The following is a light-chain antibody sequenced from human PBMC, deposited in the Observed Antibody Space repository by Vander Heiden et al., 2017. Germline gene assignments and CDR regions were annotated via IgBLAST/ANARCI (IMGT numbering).Light chain of an antibody. CDR3: HQYNNWPPVT. J-gene: IGKJ2*01. CDR2: GAS. V-gene: IGKV3-15*01. Sequence: EIVMTQSPVTLSVSPGERATLACRASQRVGSNLAWDQQNPGQAPRLLNYGASTRATGIPARFSGSGSGTEFTLTISSLQSKDFAVYYCHQYNNWPPVTFGQGTKLEIK. CDR1: QRVGSN.